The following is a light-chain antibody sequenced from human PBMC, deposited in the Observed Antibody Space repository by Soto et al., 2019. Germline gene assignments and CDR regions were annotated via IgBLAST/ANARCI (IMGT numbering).Light chain of an antibody. CDR1: SGHSSDA. J-gene: IGLJ3*02. CDR3: QNWGTGLLV. V-gene: IGLV4-69*01. CDR2: LNSDGSH. Sequence: QSVLTQSPSASASLGATVKLTCTLSSGHSSDAIAWHQQQPEKGPRYLMKLNSDGSHSKGDGIPDRFSGSSSGAERYLTISSLQSEDEADYYCQNWGTGLLVFGGGTKLTVL.